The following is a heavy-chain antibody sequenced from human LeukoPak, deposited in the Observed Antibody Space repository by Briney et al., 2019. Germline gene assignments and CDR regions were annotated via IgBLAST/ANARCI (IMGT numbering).Heavy chain of an antibody. D-gene: IGHD1-26*01. CDR3: ASWGADDSFDI. J-gene: IGHJ3*02. CDR1: GFTFSSYE. CDR2: ISSSGSTT. V-gene: IGHV3-48*03. Sequence: GGSLRLSCAASGFTFSSYEMNWVRQAPGKGLEWVSYISSSGSTTYYADCVKSRFTITRDNAKNPLYLKMRGLRAEDTAVYYSASWGADDSFDICGQGTMVTVSS.